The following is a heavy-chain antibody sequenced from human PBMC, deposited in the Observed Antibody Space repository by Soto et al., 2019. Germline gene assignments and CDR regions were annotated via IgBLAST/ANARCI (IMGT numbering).Heavy chain of an antibody. CDR2: IYYSGST. Sequence: SETLSLTCAVSGGSIFRTSWWSWVRQSPGKGLEWIGYIYYSGSTNYNPSLKSRVTISVDTSKNQFSLKLSSVTAADTAVYYCARVLFGRGNWFDPWGQGTLVTVSS. V-gene: IGHV4-4*02. CDR3: ARVLFGRGNWFDP. D-gene: IGHD3-3*01. CDR1: GGSIFRTSW. J-gene: IGHJ5*02.